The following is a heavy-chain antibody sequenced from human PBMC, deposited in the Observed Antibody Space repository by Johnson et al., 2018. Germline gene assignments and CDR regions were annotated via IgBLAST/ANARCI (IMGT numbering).Heavy chain of an antibody. CDR1: TFTFDDYT. CDR3: AKDSGYLYGLDV. J-gene: IGHJ6*02. V-gene: IGHV3-43*01. Sequence: VQLVESGGLVIQPGGSLRLSCEASTFTFDDYTMHWVRQAPGQGLEWVSLLSWRGTYYADSVQGRFTSSRDNSKTSLYLQMNRLRTEDTALYYCAKDSGYLYGLDVWGQGTTVIVSS. CDR2: LSWRGT. D-gene: IGHD3-22*01.